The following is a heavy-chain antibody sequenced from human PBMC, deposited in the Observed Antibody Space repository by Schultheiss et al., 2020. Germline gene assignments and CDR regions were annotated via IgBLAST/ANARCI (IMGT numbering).Heavy chain of an antibody. D-gene: IGHD3-3*01. Sequence: GGSLRLSCAASGFTFSSYAMHWVRQAPGKGLEWVAVISYDGSNKYYADSVKGRFTISRDNAKNSLYLQMNSLRAEDTAVYYCARGSTDFWSAQNYGMDVWGQGTTVTVSS. CDR3: ARGSTDFWSAQNYGMDV. J-gene: IGHJ6*02. CDR2: ISYDGSNK. CDR1: GFTFSSYA. V-gene: IGHV3-30-3*01.